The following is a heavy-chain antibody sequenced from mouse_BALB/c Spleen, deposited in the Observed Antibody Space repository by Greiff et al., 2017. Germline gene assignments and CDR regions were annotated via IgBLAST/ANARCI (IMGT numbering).Heavy chain of an antibody. J-gene: IGHJ4*01. V-gene: IGHV5-6-3*01. CDR3: ARDGYYDAMDY. Sequence: DVKLVESGGGLVQPGGSLKLSCAASGFTFSSYGMSWVRQTPDKRLELVATINSNGGSTYYPDSVKGRFTISRDNAKNTLYLQMSSLKSEDTAMYYCARDGYYDAMDYWGQGTSVTVSS. CDR1: GFTFSSYG. D-gene: IGHD2-2*01. CDR2: INSNGGST.